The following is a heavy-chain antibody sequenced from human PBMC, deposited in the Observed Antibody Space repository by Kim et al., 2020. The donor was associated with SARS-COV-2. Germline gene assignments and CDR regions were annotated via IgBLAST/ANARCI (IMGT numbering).Heavy chain of an antibody. CDR1: GFTFSSYA. D-gene: IGHD1-26*01. Sequence: GGSLRLSCSASGFTFSSYAMHWVRQAPGKGLEYVSTISSNGGGTYYADSVKGRFTISRDNSKNTLYLQMSSLRADDTAMYYCVKVSVVGANQYYFDYWGQGTLVTVSS. J-gene: IGHJ4*02. CDR3: VKVSVVGANQYYFDY. CDR2: ISSNGGGT. V-gene: IGHV3-64D*06.